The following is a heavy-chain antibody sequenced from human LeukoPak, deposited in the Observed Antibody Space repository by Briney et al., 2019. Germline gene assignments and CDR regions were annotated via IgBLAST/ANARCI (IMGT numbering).Heavy chain of an antibody. CDR1: GGSISSYY. V-gene: IGHV4-59*01. CDR3: ARARYYYGSGPHLDY. CDR2: IYYSGST. J-gene: IGHJ4*02. Sequence: SETLSLTCTVSGGSISSYYWSWVRQPPGKGLEWIGYIYYSGSTNYNPSLKSRVTLSVDTSKNQFSLKLSSVTAADTAVYYCARARYYYGSGPHLDYWGQGTLVTVSS. D-gene: IGHD3-10*01.